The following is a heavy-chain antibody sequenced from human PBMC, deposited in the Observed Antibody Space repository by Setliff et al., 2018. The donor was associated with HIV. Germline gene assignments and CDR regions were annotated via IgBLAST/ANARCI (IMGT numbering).Heavy chain of an antibody. D-gene: IGHD1-26*01. V-gene: IGHV4-59*08. Sequence: PSETLSLTCTVSGGSISSDYWSWIRQPPGQGLEWIGYVYHSGSTNYNPSLKSRVTISVDTSKNQFSMKLRSVTAADTAVYYCARLRSELGVFDYWVQGTLVTVSS. J-gene: IGHJ4*02. CDR3: ARLRSELGVFDY. CDR1: GGSISSDY. CDR2: VYHSGST.